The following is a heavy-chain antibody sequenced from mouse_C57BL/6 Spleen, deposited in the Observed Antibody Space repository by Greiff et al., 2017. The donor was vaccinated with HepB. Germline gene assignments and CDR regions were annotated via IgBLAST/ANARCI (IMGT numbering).Heavy chain of an antibody. CDR1: GYTFTSYW. CDR3: ARLITTVVAPHYDFDV. CDR2: IDPSDSNT. J-gene: IGHJ1*03. V-gene: IGHV1-69*01. D-gene: IGHD1-1*01. Sequence: QVQLQQPGAELVMPGASVKLSCKASGYTFTSYWMHWVKQRPGQGLEWIGEIDPSDSNTNYNQKFKGKSTLTVDKSSITAYMQLSSLTSEDSAVYYCARLITTVVAPHYDFDVWGTGTTVTVSS.